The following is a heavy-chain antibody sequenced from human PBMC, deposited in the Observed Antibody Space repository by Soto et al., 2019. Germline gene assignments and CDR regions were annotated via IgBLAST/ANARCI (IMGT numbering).Heavy chain of an antibody. CDR2: TGYSRLTT. CDR1: GLNFSILA. D-gene: IGHD6-6*01. CDR3: ATVHSTSRSFDY. J-gene: IGHJ4*02. V-gene: IGHV3-23*01. Sequence: PGGSLRLSCAASGLNFSILAMSWVRRAPGKGLEWVSTTGYSRLTTYCADSVKGRFTVSRDNSKNTLDLQMSSLRAEDTAVYYCATVHSTSRSFDYWGQGTLVTVSS.